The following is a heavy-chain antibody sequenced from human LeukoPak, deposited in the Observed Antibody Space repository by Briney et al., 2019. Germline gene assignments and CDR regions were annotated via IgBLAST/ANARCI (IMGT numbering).Heavy chain of an antibody. J-gene: IGHJ6*03. D-gene: IGHD3-10*01. V-gene: IGHV3-64*01. CDR2: ISSNGGST. Sequence: GGSLRLSCAASGFTFSSYAMHWVRQAPGKGLEYVSAISSNGGSTYYANSVKGRFTISRDNSKNTLCLQMNSLRAEDTAVYYCARGGPNTKGMSDYYYYMDVWGKGTTVTVSS. CDR3: ARGGPNTKGMSDYYYYMDV. CDR1: GFTFSSYA.